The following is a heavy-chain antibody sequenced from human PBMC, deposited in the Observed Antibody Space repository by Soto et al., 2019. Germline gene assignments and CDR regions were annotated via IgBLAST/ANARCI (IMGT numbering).Heavy chain of an antibody. Sequence: SVKVSCKASGGTFSSYAISWVRQAPGQGLEWMGGIIPIFGTANYAQKFQGRVTITADKSTSTAYMELSSLRSEDTAVYYCAREGGEYCSGGSCYDYWGQGTLVTVSS. CDR1: GGTFSSYA. CDR3: AREGGEYCSGGSCYDY. J-gene: IGHJ4*02. CDR2: IIPIFGTA. D-gene: IGHD2-15*01. V-gene: IGHV1-69*06.